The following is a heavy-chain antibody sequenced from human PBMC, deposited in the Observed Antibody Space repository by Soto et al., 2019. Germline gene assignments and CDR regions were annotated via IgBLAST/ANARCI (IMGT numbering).Heavy chain of an antibody. CDR2: ISAHNGNT. Sequence: QVHLVQSGAEVKKPGASVKVSCKGSGYGFTTYGITWVRQAPGQGLEWMAWISAHNGNTDYAQNLQGRVTVTRDTSTSTAYMELRSLSSDATAVYYCARGRYGDYWGQGALVTVSS. V-gene: IGHV1-18*01. D-gene: IGHD1-1*01. J-gene: IGHJ4*02. CDR3: ARGRYGDY. CDR1: GYGFTTYG.